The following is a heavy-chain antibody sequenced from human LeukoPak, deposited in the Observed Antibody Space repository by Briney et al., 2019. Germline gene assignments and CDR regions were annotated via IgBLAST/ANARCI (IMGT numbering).Heavy chain of an antibody. CDR2: TYYRSKWST. V-gene: IGHV6-1*01. CDR3: ARTQDITVPGTVAFDI. D-gene: IGHD6-19*01. J-gene: IGHJ3*02. CDR1: GDSVFSYNAA. Sequence: SQTLSLTCAISGDSVFSYNAAWNWIRQSPSGGLEWLGRTYYRSKWSTHYSLSMKSRIMISPDTSKNLFSLQLNSVTPEDTAVYYCARTQDITVPGTVAFDIWGQGTKVTVSS.